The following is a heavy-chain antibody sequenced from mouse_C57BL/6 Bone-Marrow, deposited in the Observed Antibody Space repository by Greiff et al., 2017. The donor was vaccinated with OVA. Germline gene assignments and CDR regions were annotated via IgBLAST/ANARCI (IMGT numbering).Heavy chain of an antibody. D-gene: IGHD1-1*01. Sequence: EVQRVESGGGLVQPGDSLSLSCAASGFTFTNYYMSWVRQPPGKALEWLAFIRNKPNGSTTEYSASVKGRFTISRDNSQSILYLQMNALRAEDSATYYCARYKGRVAVDYFDYCGQGTALTVSS. J-gene: IGHJ2*01. CDR2: IRNKPNGSTT. CDR1: GFTFTNYY. CDR3: ARYKGRVAVDYFDY. V-gene: IGHV7-3*01.